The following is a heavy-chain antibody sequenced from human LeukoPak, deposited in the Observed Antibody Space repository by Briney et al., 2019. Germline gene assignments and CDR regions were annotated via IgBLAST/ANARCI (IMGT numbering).Heavy chain of an antibody. J-gene: IGHJ5*02. CDR3: ARVEVGYSSGWYNWFDP. CDR1: GGSISSYY. Sequence: PSETLSLTCTVSGGSISSYYWSWIRQPPGKGLEWIGYIYYSGSTNYKPSLKSRVTISVDTSKNQFSLKLSSVTAADTAVYYCARVEVGYSSGWYNWFDPWGQGTLVTVSS. CDR2: IYYSGST. V-gene: IGHV4-59*01. D-gene: IGHD6-19*01.